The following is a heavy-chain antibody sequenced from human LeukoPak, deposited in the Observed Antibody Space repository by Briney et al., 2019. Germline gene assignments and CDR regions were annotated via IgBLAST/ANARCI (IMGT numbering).Heavy chain of an antibody. CDR1: GYTFTGYY. J-gene: IGHJ6*03. CDR2: INPNSGGT. V-gene: IGHV1-2*02. CDR3: VKVVRGVITPEGSLDYYYYMDV. D-gene: IGHD3-10*01. Sequence: AASVKVSCKASGYTFTGYYMHWVRQAPGQGLEWMGWINPNSGGTNYAQEFQGRVTMTRDTSISTAYMELSRLRSDDTAVYYCVKVVRGVITPEGSLDYYYYMDVWGKGTTVTVSS.